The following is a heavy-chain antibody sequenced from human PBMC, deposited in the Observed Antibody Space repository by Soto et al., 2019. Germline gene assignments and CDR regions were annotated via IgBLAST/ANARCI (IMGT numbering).Heavy chain of an antibody. V-gene: IGHV3-30*18. J-gene: IGHJ4*02. CDR2: ISYDGNNK. CDR3: AKSRNTRTSLKVVFFDN. D-gene: IGHD2-15*01. CDR1: GFTFNNYG. Sequence: QVQLVESGGGVVQPGRSLRLSCAASGFTFNNYGMHWVRQAPGKGLEWVATISYDGNNKYYPASVRGRFTVSRDTSKNTLYLQMNSLRTEDTAIYYCAKSRNTRTSLKVVFFDNWGQGTLVTVSS.